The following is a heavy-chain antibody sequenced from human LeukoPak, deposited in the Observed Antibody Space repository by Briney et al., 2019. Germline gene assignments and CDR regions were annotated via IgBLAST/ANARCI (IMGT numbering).Heavy chain of an antibody. Sequence: GRSLRLSCEASGFIFSSYGMHWVRQAPGKGLEWVAVLWYDGSNKYCADSVKGRFTISRDNSKNTLYLQMNSLRAEDTAVYYCARDKWRENYDSSGYYDYWGQGTLVTVS. J-gene: IGHJ4*02. V-gene: IGHV3-33*01. CDR1: GFIFSSYG. CDR2: LWYDGSNK. D-gene: IGHD3-22*01. CDR3: ARDKWRENYDSSGYYDY.